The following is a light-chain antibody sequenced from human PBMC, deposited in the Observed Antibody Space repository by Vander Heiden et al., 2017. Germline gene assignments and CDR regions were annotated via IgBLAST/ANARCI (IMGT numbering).Light chain of an antibody. V-gene: IGKV3-15*01. Sequence: EIVMPQSPATLSVSPGERATLSCRASQSVSSNLAWYQQKPGQAPRLLIYGASTSATGIPARFSGSGSGTEFTLTISSLQSEDFAVYYCHQDNNWARTFGQGTKLEIK. CDR3: HQDNNWART. CDR2: GAS. J-gene: IGKJ2*01. CDR1: QSVSSN.